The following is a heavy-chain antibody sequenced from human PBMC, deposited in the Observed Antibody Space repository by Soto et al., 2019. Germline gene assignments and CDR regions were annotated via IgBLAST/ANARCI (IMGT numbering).Heavy chain of an antibody. V-gene: IGHV3-21*01. CDR3: AREEAYCSGGSCYPRSYGMDV. D-gene: IGHD2-15*01. J-gene: IGHJ6*02. CDR1: GFTFSSYT. CDR2: ISQSSSYI. Sequence: GGSLRLSCAASGFTFSSYTLDWVRQAPGRGLEWVASISQSSSYIYYADSLKGRFTISRDNAQNSLYLQMTSLGAEDTAVYYCAREEAYCSGGSCYPRSYGMDVWGQGTTVTVSS.